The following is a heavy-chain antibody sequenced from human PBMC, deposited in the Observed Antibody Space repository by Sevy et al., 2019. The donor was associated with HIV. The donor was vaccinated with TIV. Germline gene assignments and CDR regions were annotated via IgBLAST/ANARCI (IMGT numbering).Heavy chain of an antibody. CDR1: GFTFRSYA. CDR3: AKDYYDGSGYYPQGAFDI. V-gene: IGHV3-23*01. Sequence: GGSLRLSCAASGFTFRSYAMNWVRQAPGKGLEWVSCISGSGGNTYYADSVKGRFTISRDNSKNTLHLEMNSLRAEDTAVYSCAKDYYDGSGYYPQGAFDIWGQGTMVTVSS. J-gene: IGHJ3*02. CDR2: ISGSGGNT. D-gene: IGHD3-22*01.